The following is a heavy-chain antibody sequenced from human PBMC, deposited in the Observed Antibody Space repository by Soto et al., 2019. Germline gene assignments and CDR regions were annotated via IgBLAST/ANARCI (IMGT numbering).Heavy chain of an antibody. CDR1: GGPFSGYF. J-gene: IGHJ4*02. Sequence: SETLSLTCAVYGGPFSGYFWTWIRQPPGKGLEWIGEINHFGSTDYNPSLKSRVTISLDTAKNQISLKLSSVTAADTAVYFCAGWAGWDLLLNTHCFDYWGQGTLVTVSS. D-gene: IGHD1-26*01. CDR3: AGWAGWDLLLNTHCFDY. CDR2: INHFGST. V-gene: IGHV4-34*01.